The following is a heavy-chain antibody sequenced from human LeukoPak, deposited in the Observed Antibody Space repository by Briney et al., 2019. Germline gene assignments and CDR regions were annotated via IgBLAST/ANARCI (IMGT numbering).Heavy chain of an antibody. CDR2: ISSSSGYI. Sequence: PGGSLRLSCAASGFTFSSYSMNWVRQAPGKGLEWVSSISSSSGYIYYADSVKGRFTISRDNAKNSLYLQMNSLRAEDTAVYYCARVAIAVAGDSDYWGQGTLVTVSS. CDR3: ARVAIAVAGDSDY. CDR1: GFTFSSYS. D-gene: IGHD6-19*01. V-gene: IGHV3-21*01. J-gene: IGHJ4*02.